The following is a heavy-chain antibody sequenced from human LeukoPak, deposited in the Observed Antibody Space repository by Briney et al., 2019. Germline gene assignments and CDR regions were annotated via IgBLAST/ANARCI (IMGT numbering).Heavy chain of an antibody. Sequence: SGGSLRLSCVGSGFTFSRFWMNWVRQAPGKGLEWVGRVRPDGGATDSAAPVKGRVSMSRDDSKNSLYLQMNSLKTEDTAVYFCVREGYAYGYHAFDMWGQGIMVTVSS. J-gene: IGHJ3*02. V-gene: IGHV3-15*01. D-gene: IGHD5-18*01. CDR2: VRPDGGAT. CDR1: GFTFSRFW. CDR3: VREGYAYGYHAFDM.